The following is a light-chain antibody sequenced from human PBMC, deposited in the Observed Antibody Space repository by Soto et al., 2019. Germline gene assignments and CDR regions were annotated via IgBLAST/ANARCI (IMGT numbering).Light chain of an antibody. J-gene: IGLJ1*01. Sequence: QSALTQPASVYGSPGQSITISCTGTSSDVGSYNLVSWYQQHPGKAPKLMIYEGSKRPSGVSNRFSGSKSGNTASLTISGLQAEDEADYYCCSYAGSRRVFGTGTKVTVL. V-gene: IGLV2-23*01. CDR3: CSYAGSRRV. CDR2: EGS. CDR1: SSDVGSYNL.